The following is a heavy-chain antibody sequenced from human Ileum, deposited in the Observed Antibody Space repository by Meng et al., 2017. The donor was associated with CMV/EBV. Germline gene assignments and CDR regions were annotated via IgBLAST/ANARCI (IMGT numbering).Heavy chain of an antibody. CDR1: VGSFSGYY. D-gene: IGHD2-15*01. CDR2: INHSGST. CDR3: ARGVAGGPFDY. V-gene: IGHV4-34*01. J-gene: IGHJ4*02. Sequence: HVQLQQWGAGPLKTSATPTLTCAVYVGSFSGYYWSWIRQPPGKGLEWIGEINHSGSTNYNPSLKSLVTISVDTSKNQFSLKLSSVTAADTAVYYCARGVAGGPFDYWGQGTLVTVSS.